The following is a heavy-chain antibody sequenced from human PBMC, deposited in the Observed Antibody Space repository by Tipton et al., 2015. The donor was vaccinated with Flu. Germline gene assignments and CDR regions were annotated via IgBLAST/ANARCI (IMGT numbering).Heavy chain of an antibody. CDR3: ERGVAAAGTSYYFDY. CDR1: GGSISSGGYY. D-gene: IGHD6-13*01. Sequence: TLSLTCTVSGGSISSGGYYWSWIRQHPGKGLEWIGYIYYSGSTYYNPSLKSLVTISVDTSKNQFSLKLSSVTAADTAVYYCERGVAAAGTSYYFDYWGQGTLVTVSS. V-gene: IGHV4-31*01. J-gene: IGHJ4*02. CDR2: IYYSGST.